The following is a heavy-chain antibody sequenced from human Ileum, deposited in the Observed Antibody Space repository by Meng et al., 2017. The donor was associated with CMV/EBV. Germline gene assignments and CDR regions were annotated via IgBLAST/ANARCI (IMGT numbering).Heavy chain of an antibody. D-gene: IGHD1-26*01. CDR2: IKQDGSKK. Sequence: GESLKISCAAAGFTLGDYWMSWARQAPGKGLEWVADIKQDGSKKYYAASVKGRFTISRDNAKRSLYLQMNSLRVEDTSVYYCASLWEGGYWGQGTLVTVSS. CDR3: ASLWEGGY. CDR1: GFTLGDYW. J-gene: IGHJ4*02. V-gene: IGHV3-7*01.